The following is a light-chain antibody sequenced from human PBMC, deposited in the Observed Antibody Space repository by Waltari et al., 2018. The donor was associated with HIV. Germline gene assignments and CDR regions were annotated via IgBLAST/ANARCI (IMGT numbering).Light chain of an antibody. V-gene: IGKV3-20*01. CDR3: QQYGRSPRT. CDR1: ETIYANS. J-gene: IGKJ1*01. CDR2: GVS. Sequence: VLTQFPGTLSSSPGERVTLYCRSNETIYANSLAWYQQKPGRPPRLLIYGVSNGGPCIPGRFSGGGSGTEFTFTITSLDTDDFAVYFCQQYGRSPRTFGQGTKVE.